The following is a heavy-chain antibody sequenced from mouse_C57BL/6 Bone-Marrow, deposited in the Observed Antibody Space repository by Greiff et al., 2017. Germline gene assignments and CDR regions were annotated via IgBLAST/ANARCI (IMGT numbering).Heavy chain of an antibody. V-gene: IGHV14-3*01. J-gene: IGHJ3*01. CDR2: IDPANGNT. CDR1: GFNIKNTY. Sequence: EVQLQQSVAELVRPGASVKLSCTASGFNIKNTYMHWVKQRPEQGLEWIGRIDPANGNTNYAPKFQGKATITADTSSNTAYLQLSSLTSEDTALYDGASGSNDLAGVAYWGQGTLVTVSA. CDR3: ASGSNDLAGVAY. D-gene: IGHD2-5*01.